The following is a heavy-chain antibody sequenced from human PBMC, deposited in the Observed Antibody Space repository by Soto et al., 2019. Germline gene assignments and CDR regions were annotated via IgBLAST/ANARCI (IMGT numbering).Heavy chain of an antibody. D-gene: IGHD3-10*01. CDR3: ASGGGFDSFDY. Sequence: QLQLHMSGSGLVKPSQTLSLTCTVSGASITYGAYSRSWIRQTPGKGLEWIGYINHLETTFYNPSFESRLTLSIDRTKNQFSLNLKSMSAADRAVYFCASGGGFDSFDYWGQGILVTVSS. J-gene: IGHJ4*02. CDR1: GASITYGAYS. CDR2: INHLETT. V-gene: IGHV4-30-2*01.